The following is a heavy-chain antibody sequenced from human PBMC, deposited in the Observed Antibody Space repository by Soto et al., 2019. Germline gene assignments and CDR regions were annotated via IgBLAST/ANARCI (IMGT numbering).Heavy chain of an antibody. V-gene: IGHV4-30-2*03. CDR1: GGSISSGGYS. CDR2: IYYSGST. D-gene: IGHD3-22*01. CDR3: ARLVYDSSGYRPG. J-gene: IGHJ4*02. Sequence: SETLSLTCAGSGGSISSGGYSWSWIRQPPGKGLEWIGYIYYSGSTYYNPSLKSRVTISVDTSKNQFSLKLGSVTAADTAVYYCARLVYDSSGYRPGWGQGTLVTVSS.